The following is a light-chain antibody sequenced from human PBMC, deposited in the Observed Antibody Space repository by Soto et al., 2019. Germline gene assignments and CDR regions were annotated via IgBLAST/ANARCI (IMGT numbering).Light chain of an antibody. CDR2: DAS. CDR3: HQPSNWPRT. V-gene: IGKV3-11*01. J-gene: IGKJ1*01. Sequence: EIVLTQSPATLSLSPGERATLSCRASQSVSSYLAWYQQKPGQAPRLLIYDASNRATGIPARFSGSGSGTDFTLTISSLEPEDFAVYYCHQPSNWPRTFGQGTKVEIK. CDR1: QSVSSY.